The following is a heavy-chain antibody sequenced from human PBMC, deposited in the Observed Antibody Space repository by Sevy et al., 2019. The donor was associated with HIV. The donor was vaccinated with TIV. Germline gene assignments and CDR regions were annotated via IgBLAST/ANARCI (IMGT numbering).Heavy chain of an antibody. Sequence: SETLSLTCAVSGGSISRGGYSWSWIRQPPGKGLEWIGYIYHSGSTYYNPSLKSRVTISVDRSKNQFSLKLSSVTAADTAVYYCARGDDILTGYSYFDYWGQGTLVTVSS. J-gene: IGHJ4*02. CDR3: ARGDDILTGYSYFDY. CDR2: IYHSGST. D-gene: IGHD3-9*01. V-gene: IGHV4-30-2*01. CDR1: GGSISRGGYS.